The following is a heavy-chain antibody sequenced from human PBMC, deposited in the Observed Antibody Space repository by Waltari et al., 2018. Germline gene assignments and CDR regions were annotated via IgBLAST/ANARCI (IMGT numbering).Heavy chain of an antibody. CDR1: GYTFTGYY. D-gene: IGHD3-22*01. Sequence: QVQLVQSGAEVKKPGASVKVSCKASGYTFTGYYMHWVRQAPGQGLEWMGRINPNSGGTNYAQKFQGRVTMTRDTSISTAYMELSRLRSDDTVVYYCALTWPHYDSKGRWYFDLWGRGTLVTVSS. J-gene: IGHJ2*01. V-gene: IGHV1-2*05. CDR2: INPNSGGT. CDR3: ALTWPHYDSKGRWYFDL.